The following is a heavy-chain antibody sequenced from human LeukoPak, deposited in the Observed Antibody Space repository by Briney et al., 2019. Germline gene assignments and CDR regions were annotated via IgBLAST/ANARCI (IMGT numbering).Heavy chain of an antibody. CDR2: IYYSGST. J-gene: IGHJ4*02. CDR1: GGSISSYY. Sequence: SETLSLTCTVSGGSISSYYWSWIRQLPGKGLEWIGYIYYSGSTNYNPSLKSRVTISVDTSKNQFSLKLSSVTAADTAVYYCARGAHDSSGYYYDYWGQGTLVTVSS. V-gene: IGHV4-59*01. CDR3: ARGAHDSSGYYYDY. D-gene: IGHD3-22*01.